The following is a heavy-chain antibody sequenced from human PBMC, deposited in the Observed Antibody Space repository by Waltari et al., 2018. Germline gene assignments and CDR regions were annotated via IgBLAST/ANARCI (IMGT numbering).Heavy chain of an antibody. CDR1: GFTFSSSA. V-gene: IGHV3-23*01. Sequence: VMLLLTGGGLVQHGGSLRLSCAASGFTFSSSATRWVRQAPGEGLDVVSAISGGCGSTYYAESVNGRFTISRKNSKNTLYLQMNGLRADDSAVYNCARISPWLAFDNWGQGTMVTVSS. D-gene: IGHD3-22*01. J-gene: IGHJ3*02. CDR3: ARISPWLAFDN. CDR2: ISGGCGST.